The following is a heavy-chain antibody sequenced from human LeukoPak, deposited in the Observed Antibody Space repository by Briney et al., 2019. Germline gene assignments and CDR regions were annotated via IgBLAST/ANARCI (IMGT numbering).Heavy chain of an antibody. V-gene: IGHV3-23*01. J-gene: IGHJ2*01. CDR2: ITGSTTWT. Sequence: GGSLRLSCEASGFTFGNFGMTWVRQAPGKGLQWVSGITGSTTWTYYAASVKGQFTVSRDNSQNTLHLQMNSLRADDTAVYYCARELVSSGTGYFDLWGRGTLVTVSS. D-gene: IGHD3-10*02. CDR1: GFTFGNFG. CDR3: ARELVSSGTGYFDL.